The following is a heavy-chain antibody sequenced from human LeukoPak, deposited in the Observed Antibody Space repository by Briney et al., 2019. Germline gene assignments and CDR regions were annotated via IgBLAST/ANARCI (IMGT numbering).Heavy chain of an antibody. CDR3: ASGGYSYGFDY. J-gene: IGHJ4*02. D-gene: IGHD5-18*01. CDR2: IYYSGST. CDR1: GGSISGSSYY. Sequence: SETLSLTCTVSGGSISGSSYYWGWIRQPPGKGREWIGSIYYSGSTYYSPSLKSRVTISVDRSKNQLSLKLSSVTAADTAMYYCASGGYSYGFDYWGQGTLVTVSS. V-gene: IGHV4-39*07.